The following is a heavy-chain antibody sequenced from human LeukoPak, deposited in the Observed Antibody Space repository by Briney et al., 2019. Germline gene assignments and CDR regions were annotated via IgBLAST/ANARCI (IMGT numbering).Heavy chain of an antibody. V-gene: IGHV3-30*03. J-gene: IGHJ5*02. CDR3: ARSAAGLDP. Sequence: GGSLRLSCAASGFIFNNYGMQWVRQTPGKGLEWVTVISCDGTSQYYADSVKGRFTISRDDSKKTVYLQMNSLRAEDTAVYYCARSAAGLDPWGQGTLVTVSS. D-gene: IGHD6-13*01. CDR1: GFIFNNYG. CDR2: ISCDGTSQ.